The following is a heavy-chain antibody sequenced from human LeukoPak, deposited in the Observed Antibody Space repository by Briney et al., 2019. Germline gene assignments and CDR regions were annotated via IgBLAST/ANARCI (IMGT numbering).Heavy chain of an antibody. D-gene: IGHD2-15*01. V-gene: IGHV3-48*04. Sequence: PGGSLRLSCVASGFTFSAYTMNWVRQAPGKGLEWISYTSPSSSTIYYAAYVQGRFTISRDDAKNSLFLQLSSLRADDAAVYYCARSDCSGGACYSDYWGQGTLVTVSS. CDR3: ARSDCSGGACYSDY. CDR1: GFTFSAYT. CDR2: TSPSSSTI. J-gene: IGHJ4*02.